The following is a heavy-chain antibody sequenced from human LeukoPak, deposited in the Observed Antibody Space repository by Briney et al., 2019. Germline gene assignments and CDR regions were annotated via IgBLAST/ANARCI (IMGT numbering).Heavy chain of an antibody. CDR3: ARGYAEYFQH. Sequence: PSETLSLTCTVSGYSISSGYYWGWIRQPPGKGLEWIGSIYHSGSTYYNPSLKSRVTISVDTSKNQFSLKLSSVTAADTAVYYCARGYAEYFQHWGQGTLVTVSS. V-gene: IGHV4-38-2*02. CDR2: IYHSGST. D-gene: IGHD5-18*01. J-gene: IGHJ1*01. CDR1: GYSISSGYY.